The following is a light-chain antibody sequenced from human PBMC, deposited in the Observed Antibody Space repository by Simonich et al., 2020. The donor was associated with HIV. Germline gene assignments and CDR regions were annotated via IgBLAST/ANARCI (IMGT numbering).Light chain of an antibody. CDR2: DVN. V-gene: IGLV2-14*01. J-gene: IGLJ2*01. CDR1: KSDIGDYNH. CDR3: SSYISSGTRVV. Sequence: QSALTQPPSVSGSPGQSITISCTETKSDIGDYNHVSWFQQHPGTAPKVIIYDVNKWPSGVSSRFSGFKSGNTASLTISGLQAEDEADYYCSSYISSGTRVVFGGGTKLTVL.